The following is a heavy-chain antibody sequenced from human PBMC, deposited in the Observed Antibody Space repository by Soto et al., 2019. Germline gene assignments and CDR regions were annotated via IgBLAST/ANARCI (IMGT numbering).Heavy chain of an antibody. CDR1: GFTFSSYW. Sequence: EVQLVESGGGLVQPGGSLRLSCAASGFTFSSYWMSWVRQAPGKGLEWVANIKQDGSEKYYVDSVKGRFTISRDNAKNSLYLQMNSLRAEDTAVYYCARDSLWFGEFDLDYWGQGTLVTVSS. CDR3: ARDSLWFGEFDLDY. CDR2: IKQDGSEK. V-gene: IGHV3-7*01. J-gene: IGHJ4*02. D-gene: IGHD3-10*01.